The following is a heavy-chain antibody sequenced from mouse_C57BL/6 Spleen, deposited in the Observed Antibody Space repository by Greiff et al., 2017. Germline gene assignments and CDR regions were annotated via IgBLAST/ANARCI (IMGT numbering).Heavy chain of an antibody. CDR1: GYTFTSYW. D-gene: IGHD2-4*01. CDR3: AREEVYYDYDAPFFAY. Sequence: QVQLQQSGAELVKPGASVKLSCKASGYTFTSYWMHWVKQRPGRGLEWIGRIDPNSGGTKYNEKFKSKATLTVDKPSSTAYMQLSSLTSEDSAVYYCAREEVYYDYDAPFFAYWGQGTLVTVSA. V-gene: IGHV1-72*01. CDR2: IDPNSGGT. J-gene: IGHJ3*01.